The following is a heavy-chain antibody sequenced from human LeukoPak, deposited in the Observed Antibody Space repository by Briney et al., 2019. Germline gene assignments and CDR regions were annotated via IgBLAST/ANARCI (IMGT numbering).Heavy chain of an antibody. CDR3: AKATCSGASCYRFDY. J-gene: IGHJ4*02. CDR2: ISGSGGSST. D-gene: IGHD2-15*01. CDR1: GFTFISYA. Sequence: PGGSLRLSCAASGFTFISYAMSWVRQAPGKGLEWVSSISGSGGSSTYYADSVKGRFTISRDNSKNTPYLQMNSLRAEDTAVYYCAKATCSGASCYRFDYWGQGTLVTVSS. V-gene: IGHV3-23*01.